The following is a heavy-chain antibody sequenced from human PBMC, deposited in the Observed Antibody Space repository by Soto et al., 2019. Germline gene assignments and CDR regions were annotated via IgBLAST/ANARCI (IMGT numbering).Heavy chain of an antibody. CDR3: AKARAQYYDFWSGYPVDY. J-gene: IGHJ4*02. CDR2: ISGSGGST. D-gene: IGHD3-3*01. V-gene: IGHV3-23*01. Sequence: EVQLLESGGGLVQPGGSLRLSCAASGFTFSSYAMSWVRQAPGKGLEWVSAISGSGGSTYYADSVKGRFTISRKNSKNTLYLQMNSLRAEDTAVYYCAKARAQYYDFWSGYPVDYWGQGTLVTVSS. CDR1: GFTFSSYA.